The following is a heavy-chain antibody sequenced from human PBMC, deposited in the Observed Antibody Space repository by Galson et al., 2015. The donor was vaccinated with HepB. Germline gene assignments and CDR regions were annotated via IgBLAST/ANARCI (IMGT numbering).Heavy chain of an antibody. D-gene: IGHD3-22*01. CDR2: INPNSGGT. CDR3: ARRGPYDSSGYHYYYYGMDV. Sequence: SVKVSCKASGYTFTGYYMHWVRQAPGQGPEWMGWINPNSGGTNYAQKFQGRVTMTRDTSISTAYMELSRLRSDDTAVYYCARRGPYDSSGYHYYYYGMDVWGQGTTVTVSS. CDR1: GYTFTGYY. J-gene: IGHJ6*02. V-gene: IGHV1-2*02.